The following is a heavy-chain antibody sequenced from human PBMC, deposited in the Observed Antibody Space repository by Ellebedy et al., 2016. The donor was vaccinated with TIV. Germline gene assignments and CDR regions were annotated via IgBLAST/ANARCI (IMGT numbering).Heavy chain of an antibody. D-gene: IGHD5-18*01. Sequence: SDTLSLTXTVSGGSISSGDYYWSWIRQHPGKGLEWIGYIYYSGSTYYNPSLKSRVTISVDTSENQFSLKLSSVTAADTAVYYCARDRDGYGYYMDVWGKGTTVTVSS. J-gene: IGHJ6*03. CDR1: GGSISSGDYY. CDR2: IYYSGST. CDR3: ARDRDGYGYYMDV. V-gene: IGHV4-31*03.